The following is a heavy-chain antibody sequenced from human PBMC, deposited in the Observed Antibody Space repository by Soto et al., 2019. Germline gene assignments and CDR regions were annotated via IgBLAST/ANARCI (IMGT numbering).Heavy chain of an antibody. Sequence: PGESLKISCKGSGYSFTSYWIGRVRQMPGKGLEWMGIIYPGDSDTRYSPSFQGQVTISADKSISTAYLQWSSLKASDTAMYYCARPTEYCSSTSCYGGSRAFDIWGQGTMVTVSS. J-gene: IGHJ3*02. V-gene: IGHV5-51*01. CDR2: IYPGDSDT. CDR1: GYSFTSYW. D-gene: IGHD2-2*01. CDR3: ARPTEYCSSTSCYGGSRAFDI.